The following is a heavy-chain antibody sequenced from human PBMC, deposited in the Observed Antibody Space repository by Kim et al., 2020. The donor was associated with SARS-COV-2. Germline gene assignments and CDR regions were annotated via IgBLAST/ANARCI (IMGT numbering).Heavy chain of an antibody. V-gene: IGHV1-3*01. CDR3: ARSRIVVVVAGGYGMDV. CDR2: INAGNGNT. J-gene: IGHJ6*02. Sequence: ASVKVSCKASGYTFTSYAMHWVRQAPGQRLEWMGWINAGNGNTKYSQKFQGRVTITRDTSASTAYMELSSLRSEDTAVYYCARSRIVVVVAGGYGMDVWGQGTTVTVSS. CDR1: GYTFTSYA. D-gene: IGHD2-15*01.